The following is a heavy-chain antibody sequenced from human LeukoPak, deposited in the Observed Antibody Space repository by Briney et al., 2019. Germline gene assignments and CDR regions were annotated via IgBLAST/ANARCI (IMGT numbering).Heavy chain of an antibody. CDR2: IYTSGST. CDR1: GGSISSYY. Sequence: SETLSLTCTVSGGSISSYYWSWIRQPPGKGLEWIGYIYTSGSTNYNPSLKSRVTISVDTSKNQFSLKLSSVTAADTAVYYCARSSSYYYYYYMDVWGKGTTVTVSS. D-gene: IGHD2-2*01. CDR3: ARSSSYYYYYYMDV. V-gene: IGHV4-4*09. J-gene: IGHJ6*03.